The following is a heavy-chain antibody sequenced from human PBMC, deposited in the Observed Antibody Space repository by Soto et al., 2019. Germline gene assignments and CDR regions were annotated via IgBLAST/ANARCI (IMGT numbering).Heavy chain of an antibody. Sequence: GASVKVSCKAAGYTFNAYSVHWVRQAPGQRLEWMGMINPSGDTTTYAQNFQDRVTMTRDTSTTTVYMELSGLISEDTAVYYCARDWALDYWGQGTLVTVSS. CDR1: GYTFNAYS. V-gene: IGHV1-46*02. CDR3: ARDWALDY. J-gene: IGHJ4*02. D-gene: IGHD7-27*01. CDR2: INPSGDTT.